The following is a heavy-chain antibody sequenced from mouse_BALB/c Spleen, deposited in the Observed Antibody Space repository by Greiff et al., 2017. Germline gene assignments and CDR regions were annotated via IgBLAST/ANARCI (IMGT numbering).Heavy chain of an antibody. V-gene: IGHV3-2*02. J-gene: IGHJ2*01. CDR3: ARGDVYYFDY. CDR2: ISYSGST. CDR1: GYSITSDYA. Sequence: DVKLQESGPGLVKPSQSLSLTCTVTGYSITSDYAWNWIRQFPGNKLEWMGYISYSGSTSYNPSLKSRISITRDTSKNQFFLQLNSVTTEDTATYYCARGDVYYFDYWGQGTTLTVSS.